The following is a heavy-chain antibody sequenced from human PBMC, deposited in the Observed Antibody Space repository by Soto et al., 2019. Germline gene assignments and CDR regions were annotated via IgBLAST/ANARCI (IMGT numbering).Heavy chain of an antibody. V-gene: IGHV4-4*02. Sequence: PSETLSLTCAVSGGSISSSNWWSWVRQPPGKGQEWIGEIYHSGSTNYNPSLKSRVTISVDKSKNQFSLKLSSVTAADTAVYYCAREGYDILTGYSGKFDYYYGMDVWGQGTTVTVSS. J-gene: IGHJ6*02. CDR2: IYHSGST. CDR3: AREGYDILTGYSGKFDYYYGMDV. CDR1: GGSISSSNW. D-gene: IGHD3-9*01.